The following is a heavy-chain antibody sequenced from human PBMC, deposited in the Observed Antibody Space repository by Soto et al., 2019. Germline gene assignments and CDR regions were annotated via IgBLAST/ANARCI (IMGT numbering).Heavy chain of an antibody. V-gene: IGHV3-7*03. CDR3: ARDATYGLDC. J-gene: IGHJ4*02. CDR2: INQGGGEK. CDR1: GFTFSGYW. Sequence: GGSLRLSCAASGFTFSGYWMAWVRQARGKGLEWVANINQGGGEKYHVDSVKGRFTISRENAENSLYLQMNSLRAEDTAVYYCARDATYGLDCWGRGTLVTVSS. D-gene: IGHD3-10*01.